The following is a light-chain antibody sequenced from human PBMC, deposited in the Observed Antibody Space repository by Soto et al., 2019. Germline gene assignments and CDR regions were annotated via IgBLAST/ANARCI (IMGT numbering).Light chain of an antibody. V-gene: IGKV3-15*01. CDR3: QQYNNWWT. CDR1: QSVSNN. Sequence: EIVMTQSPATLSVSPGERATLSCRASQSVSNNLAWYQKKPGQAPRLLIYGASTRATGIPARFSGSGSGKEFTLTISSLQSEDVAVYYCQQYNNWWTFGQGTKVEIK. CDR2: GAS. J-gene: IGKJ1*01.